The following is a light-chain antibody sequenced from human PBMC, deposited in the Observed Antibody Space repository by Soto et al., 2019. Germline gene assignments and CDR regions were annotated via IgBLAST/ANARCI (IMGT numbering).Light chain of an antibody. V-gene: IGLV1-40*01. CDR3: QSYDSSLNGVV. J-gene: IGLJ2*01. CDR2: ANN. CDR1: SSNIGAGYD. Sequence: QSVLTQPPSVSGAPGQRVTISCTGSSSNIGAGYDVHWYQHLPGTAPKLLIYANNNRPSGVPDRFSDSKSGTSASLAITGLQAEDEADYYCQSYDSSLNGVVFGGGTKLTVL.